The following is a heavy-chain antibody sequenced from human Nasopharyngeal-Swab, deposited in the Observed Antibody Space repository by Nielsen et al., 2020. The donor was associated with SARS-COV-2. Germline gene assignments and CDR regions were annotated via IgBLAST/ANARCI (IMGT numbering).Heavy chain of an antibody. CDR3: TRGGFSHSMDV. Sequence: VRQAPGKGLVWVSRINSDGSSTSYADSVKGRFTISRDNAKNTLYLQMNSLRAEDTAVYYCTRGGFSHSMDVWGQGTTVTVSS. CDR2: INSDGSST. V-gene: IGHV3-74*01. J-gene: IGHJ6*02. D-gene: IGHD3-10*01.